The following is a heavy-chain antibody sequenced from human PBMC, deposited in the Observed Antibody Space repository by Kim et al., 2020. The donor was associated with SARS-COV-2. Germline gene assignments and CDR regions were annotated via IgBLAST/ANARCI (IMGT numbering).Heavy chain of an antibody. CDR1: GGTFSSYA. D-gene: IGHD6-13*01. V-gene: IGHV1-69*06. Sequence: SVKVSCKASGGTFSSYAISWVRQAPGQGLEWMGGIIPIFGTANYAQKFQGSVTITADKSTSTPYMELSSLRTEDTAVYDCARGLPYSSSPTPFDYWGQGTLVTVSS. CDR3: ARGLPYSSSPTPFDY. J-gene: IGHJ4*02. CDR2: IIPIFGTA.